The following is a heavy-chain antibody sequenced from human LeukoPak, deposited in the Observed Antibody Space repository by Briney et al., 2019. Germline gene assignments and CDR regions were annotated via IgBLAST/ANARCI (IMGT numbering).Heavy chain of an antibody. D-gene: IGHD6-13*01. V-gene: IGHV4-59*01. J-gene: IGHJ4*02. CDR3: ARAGKSLYSSTTWMDY. CDR2: IYYSGST. Sequence: SETLSLTCTVSGGSISSYYWSWIRQPPGKGLEWIGYIYYSGSTNYNPSLKSRVTISVDTSKNQFSLKLSSVTAAVTAVYYCARAGKSLYSSTTWMDYWGQGTLVTVSS. CDR1: GGSISSYY.